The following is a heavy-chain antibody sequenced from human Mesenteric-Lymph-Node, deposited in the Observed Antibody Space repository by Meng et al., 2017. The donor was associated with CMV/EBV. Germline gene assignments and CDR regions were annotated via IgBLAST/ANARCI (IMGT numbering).Heavy chain of an antibody. CDR1: GYSIIPGNYY. J-gene: IGHJ4*02. V-gene: IGHV4-39*01. D-gene: IGHD2-2*01. CDR3: ARHPAAFYFDN. Sequence: CALYGYSIIPGNYYWGWIRQPPGKGLQWIGSIYSNGATYYNPSLKSRVTVSVDTSKSQFSLRLNSVTAADTAVYYCARHPAAFYFDNWGQGTLVTVSS. CDR2: IYSNGAT.